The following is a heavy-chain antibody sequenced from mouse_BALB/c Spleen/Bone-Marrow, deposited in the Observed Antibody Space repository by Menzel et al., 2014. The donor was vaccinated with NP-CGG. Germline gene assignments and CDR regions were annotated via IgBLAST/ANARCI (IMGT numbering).Heavy chain of an antibody. CDR1: GYTLTDYY. V-gene: IGHV1-19*01. J-gene: IGHJ2*01. CDR2: VNPYNGGT. CDR3: ARSYGNYAYYFDY. Sequence: VQLQQSGPELVKPGASVKMSCKASGYTLTDYYMDWVKQSHGESFEWIGRVNPYNGGTSYNQKFKGKATLTVDKSSSTAYMELNSLTSEDSAVYYCARSYGNYAYYFDYWGQGTTLTASS. D-gene: IGHD2-1*01.